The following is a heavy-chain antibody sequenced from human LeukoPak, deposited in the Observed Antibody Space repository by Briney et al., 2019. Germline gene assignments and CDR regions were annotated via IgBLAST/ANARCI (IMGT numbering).Heavy chain of an antibody. V-gene: IGHV5-51*01. CDR1: GSRFTSYW. J-gene: IGHJ3*02. D-gene: IGHD5-18*01. Sequence: GESLKISWKGAGSRFTSYWIGWGRQMAGKGLEGMGIIYPGEADTRYRPSFEGQVTISADKSSRTSSLKWSGRQASDTAMYYCARRLGYSYGNDAFDIWGQGTMVTVSS. CDR2: IYPGEADT. CDR3: ARRLGYSYGNDAFDI.